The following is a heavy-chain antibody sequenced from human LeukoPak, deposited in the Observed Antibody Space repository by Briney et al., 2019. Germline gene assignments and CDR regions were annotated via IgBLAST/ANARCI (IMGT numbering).Heavy chain of an antibody. V-gene: IGHV3-23*01. J-gene: IGHJ3*02. CDR2: ISGSGGST. CDR1: GFTFSSYA. D-gene: IGHD3-10*01. CDR3: AKDGPLGMVRGVGAFDI. Sequence: PGGSLRLSCAASGFTFSSYAMSWVRQAPGKGLEWVSAISGSGGSTYYADSVKGRFTISRDNSKNTLYLQMNGLRAEDTAVYYCAKDGPLGMVRGVGAFDIWGQGTMVTVSS.